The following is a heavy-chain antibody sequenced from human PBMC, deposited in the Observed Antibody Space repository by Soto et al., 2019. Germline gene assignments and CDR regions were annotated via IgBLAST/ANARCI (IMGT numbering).Heavy chain of an antibody. CDR3: ARVGPYPPEEMATVGACYI. CDR2: IIPICGTA. D-gene: IGHD4-4*01. J-gene: IGHJ3*02. V-gene: IGHV1-69*01. Sequence: SVMGSCKAAGGSFRSNAGGWVRQAPGPGLEWMRGIIPICGTANDAQTFQGRVTITADESTSTAYMELSSLRSEDTAVYYCARVGPYPPEEMATVGACYIWGQGTMGTLSS. CDR1: GGSFRSNA.